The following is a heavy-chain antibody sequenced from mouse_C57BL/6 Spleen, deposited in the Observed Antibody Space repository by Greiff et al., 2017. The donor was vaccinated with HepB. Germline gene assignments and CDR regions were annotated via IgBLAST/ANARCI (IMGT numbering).Heavy chain of an antibody. CDR2: IDPSDSYT. V-gene: IGHV1-50*01. CDR3: ARSTTGPWFAY. D-gene: IGHD1-1*01. CDR1: GYTFTSYW. J-gene: IGHJ3*01. Sequence: QVQLQQPGAELVKPGASVKLSCKASGYTFTSYWMQWVNQRPGQGLEWIGEIDPSDSYTNYNQKFKGKATLTVDTSSSTAYMQLSSLTSEDYAVYYCARSTTGPWFAYWGQGTLVTVSA.